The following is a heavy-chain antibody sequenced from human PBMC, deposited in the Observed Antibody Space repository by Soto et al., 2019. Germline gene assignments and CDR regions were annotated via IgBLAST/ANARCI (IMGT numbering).Heavy chain of an antibody. Sequence: QAQLVESGGGVVQPGRSLRLSCAASGFTFSSYGMHWVRQAPGKGLEWVAVIWYDGSNKYYADAVKGRFTIFRENSKNTLYLQMNILRAEDTAVYYCARDEGLGVNYYFYGVDVWGQGTTVTVSS. V-gene: IGHV3-33*01. CDR2: IWYDGSNK. CDR3: ARDEGLGVNYYFYGVDV. D-gene: IGHD3-10*01. J-gene: IGHJ6*02. CDR1: GFTFSSYG.